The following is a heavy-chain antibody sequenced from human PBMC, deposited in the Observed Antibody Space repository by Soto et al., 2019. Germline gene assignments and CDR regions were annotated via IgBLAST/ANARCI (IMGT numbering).Heavy chain of an antibody. J-gene: IGHJ4*02. CDR2: INSDGSST. D-gene: IGHD6-13*01. CDR3: ARERGKAAAVHFDY. V-gene: IGHV3-74*01. Sequence: EVQLVESGGGLVQPGGSLRLSCAASGFTFSSYWMHWVRQAPGKGLVWVSRINSDGSSTSYADSVKGRFTISRDNTKNTLYLQMNSLRAEDTAVYYCARERGKAAAVHFDYWGQGTLVTVSS. CDR1: GFTFSSYW.